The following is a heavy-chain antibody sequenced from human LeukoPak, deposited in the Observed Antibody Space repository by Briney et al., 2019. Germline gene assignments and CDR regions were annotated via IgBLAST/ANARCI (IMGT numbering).Heavy chain of an antibody. CDR2: ISGSGGST. V-gene: IGHV3-23*01. CDR1: GFTFSSYA. CDR3: AKQAYCGGDCYHQRFDY. Sequence: PGGSLRLSYAASGFTFSSYAMSWVRQAPGKGLEWVSAISGSGGSTYYADSVKGRFTISRDNSKNTLYLQMNSLRAEDTAVYYCAKQAYCGGDCYHQRFDYWGQGTLVTVSS. J-gene: IGHJ4*02. D-gene: IGHD2-21*02.